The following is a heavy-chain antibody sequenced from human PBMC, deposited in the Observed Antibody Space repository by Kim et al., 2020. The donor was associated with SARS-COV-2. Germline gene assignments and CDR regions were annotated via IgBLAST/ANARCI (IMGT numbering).Heavy chain of an antibody. CDR1: GFTFSDYY. D-gene: IGHD5-18*01. CDR3: ARDWGYSYGTN. J-gene: IGHJ4*02. Sequence: RGSLRLSCAASGFTFSDYYMSWIRQAPGKGLEWVSYISGSSYTIYYADSVKGRFTISRDNANNSLYLQMNSLRAEDTAVYYCARDWGYSYGTNWGQGTLVTVSS. V-gene: IGHV3-11*01. CDR2: ISGSSYTI.